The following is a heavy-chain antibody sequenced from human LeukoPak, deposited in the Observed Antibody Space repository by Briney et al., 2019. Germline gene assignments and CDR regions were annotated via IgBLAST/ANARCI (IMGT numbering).Heavy chain of an antibody. V-gene: IGHV4-4*07. J-gene: IGHJ4*02. CDR2: IYTSGST. Sequence: KPSETLSLTWTASGGSISSYYWSWIRQPAGKGLEWIGRIYTSGSTNYNPSLKSRVTMSVDTSKNQFSLKLSSVTAADTAVYYCAREGYYGSGSYYHLDYWGQGTLVTVSS. D-gene: IGHD3-10*01. CDR3: AREGYYGSGSYYHLDY. CDR1: GGSISSYY.